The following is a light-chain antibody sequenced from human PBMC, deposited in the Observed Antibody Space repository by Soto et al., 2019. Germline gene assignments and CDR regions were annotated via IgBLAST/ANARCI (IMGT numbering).Light chain of an antibody. Sequence: EIVLTQSPATPSLSSGGRATPSCRASQTVRNSYLAWYQQKPGQAPRLLIYDASSRATGIPDRFSGGGSGTDFTLTISRLEPEDFAVYYCQQFSSYPLTFGGGTKVDIK. CDR2: DAS. J-gene: IGKJ4*01. CDR1: QTVRNSY. V-gene: IGKV3-20*01. CDR3: QQFSSYPLT.